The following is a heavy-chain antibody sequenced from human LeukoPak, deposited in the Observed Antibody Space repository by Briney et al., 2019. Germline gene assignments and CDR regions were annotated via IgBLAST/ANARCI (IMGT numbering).Heavy chain of an antibody. J-gene: IGHJ4*02. CDR1: GGSISSRSYY. CDR2: IYYSGST. CDR3: ARTGPYYDSSGYQDH. V-gene: IGHV4-39*01. D-gene: IGHD3-22*01. Sequence: SETLSLTCTVSGGSISSRSYYWGWIRQPPGKGLEWIGSIYYSGSTYYNPSLKSRVTISVDTSKNQFSLKLSSVTAADTAVYYCARTGPYYDSSGYQDHWGQGTLVTVSS.